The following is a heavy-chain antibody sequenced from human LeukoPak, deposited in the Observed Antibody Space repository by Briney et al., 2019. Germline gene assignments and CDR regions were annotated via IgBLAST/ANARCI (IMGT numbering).Heavy chain of an antibody. J-gene: IGHJ4*02. D-gene: IGHD6-13*01. CDR2: ISGSGGSS. V-gene: IGHV3-23*01. Sequence: PGGTLRLSCAASGFTFSSYGMSWVRQAPGKGLEWVSAISGSGGSSHLADSVKGRFIISRDNSKNTLYLQMNSLRADDTAVYFCAKDRPTVYSSSWLHFLDSWGQGTLVTVSS. CDR1: GFTFSSYG. CDR3: AKDRPTVYSSSWLHFLDS.